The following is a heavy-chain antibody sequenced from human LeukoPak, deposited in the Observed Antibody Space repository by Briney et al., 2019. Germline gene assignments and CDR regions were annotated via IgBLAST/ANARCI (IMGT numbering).Heavy chain of an antibody. V-gene: IGHV1-24*01. CDR3: ATALGGSGSYYSWDY. Sequence: ASVKVSCXVSGYTLTELSMHWVRQAPGKGLEWMGGFDPEDGETIYAQKFQGRVTMTEDTSTDTAYMELSSLRSEDTAVYYCATALGGSGSYYSWDYWGQGTLVTVSS. J-gene: IGHJ4*02. CDR2: FDPEDGET. CDR1: GYTLTELS. D-gene: IGHD3-10*01.